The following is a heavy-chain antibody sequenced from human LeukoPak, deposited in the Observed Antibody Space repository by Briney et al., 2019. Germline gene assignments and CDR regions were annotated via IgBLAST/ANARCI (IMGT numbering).Heavy chain of an antibody. CDR1: GFTVSSNY. Sequence: PGGSLRLSCAASGFTVSSNYMSWVRQAPGKGPEWVSVIYSGGSTYYADSVKGRFTISRDNSKNTLYLQMNSLRAEDTAVYYCARTPHYGGKGGFDYWGQGTLVTVSS. V-gene: IGHV3-53*01. J-gene: IGHJ4*02. D-gene: IGHD4-23*01. CDR2: IYSGGST. CDR3: ARTPHYGGKGGFDY.